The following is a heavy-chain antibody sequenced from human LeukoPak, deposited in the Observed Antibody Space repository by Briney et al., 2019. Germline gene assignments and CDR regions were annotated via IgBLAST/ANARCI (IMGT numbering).Heavy chain of an antibody. D-gene: IGHD3-3*01. CDR2: IYHSGST. Sequence: SETLSLTCAVSGYSISSGYYWGWIRQPPGKGLEWIGSIYHSGSTYYNPSLKSRVTISVDTSKNQFSLKLSSVSAADTAVYYCARHRSGYYGYWGQGTLVTVSS. V-gene: IGHV4-38-2*01. CDR1: GYSISSGYY. CDR3: ARHRSGYYGY. J-gene: IGHJ4*02.